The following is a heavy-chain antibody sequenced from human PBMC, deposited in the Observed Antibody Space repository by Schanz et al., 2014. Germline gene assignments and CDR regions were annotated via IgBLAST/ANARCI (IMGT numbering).Heavy chain of an antibody. Sequence: QVQLVESGGCLVKPGGSLRLSCVVSGFIFSDHYMSWIRQAPGKGLEWISYISSGSCTIHYADSVKGRFTISRDNAKNSLFLQMNSLRAEDTAIYYCATSYSSSSYFYVMDVWGQGTTVTVSS. CDR2: ISSGSCTI. D-gene: IGHD6-6*01. CDR3: ATSYSSSSYFYVMDV. J-gene: IGHJ6*02. V-gene: IGHV3-11*01. CDR1: GFIFSDHY.